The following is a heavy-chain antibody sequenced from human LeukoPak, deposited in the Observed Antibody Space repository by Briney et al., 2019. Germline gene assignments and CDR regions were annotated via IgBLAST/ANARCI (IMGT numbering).Heavy chain of an antibody. D-gene: IGHD6-19*01. Sequence: PGGCLRLSCAASGFTFTNYGMNWVRQAPGKGLEWVAVISYDGSNKYYADSVKGRFTISRDNSKNTLYLQMNSLRAEDTAVYYCASETVAGDAFDIWGQGTMVTVSS. CDR1: GFTFTNYG. CDR2: ISYDGSNK. V-gene: IGHV3-30*03. CDR3: ASETVAGDAFDI. J-gene: IGHJ3*02.